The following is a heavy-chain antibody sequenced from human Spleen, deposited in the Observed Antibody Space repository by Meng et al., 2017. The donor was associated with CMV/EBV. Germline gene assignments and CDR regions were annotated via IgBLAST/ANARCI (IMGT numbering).Heavy chain of an antibody. CDR1: GGSFSGYY. CDR3: ARDRGVPAAPDY. Sequence: QVQPQQGGAGLLKPSETLSLTCAVYGGSFSGYYWSWIRQPPGKGLELIGEINHSGSTNYNPSLKSRVTISVDTSKNQFSLKLSSVTAADTAVYYCARDRGVPAAPDYWGQGTLVTVSS. D-gene: IGHD2-2*01. V-gene: IGHV4-34*01. CDR2: INHSGST. J-gene: IGHJ4*02.